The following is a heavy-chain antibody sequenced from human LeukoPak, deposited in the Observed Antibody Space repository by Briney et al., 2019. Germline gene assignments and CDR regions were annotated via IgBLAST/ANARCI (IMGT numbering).Heavy chain of an antibody. V-gene: IGHV1-18*01. CDR3: ARVVVHCSSTGCKTNFDY. CDR2: ISAYNGNT. CDR1: GYTFTSYG. Sequence: ASVKVSCKASGYTFTSYGISWVRQAPGQGLEWMGWISAYNGNTNYAQKLQGRVTMTTDTSTSTAYMELRSLRSDDTAVYYCARVVVHCSSTGCKTNFDYWGQGTLVTVSS. D-gene: IGHD2-2*01. J-gene: IGHJ4*02.